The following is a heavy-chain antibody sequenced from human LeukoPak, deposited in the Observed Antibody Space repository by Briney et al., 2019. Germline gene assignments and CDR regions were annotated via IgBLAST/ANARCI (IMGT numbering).Heavy chain of an antibody. J-gene: IGHJ4*02. D-gene: IGHD2-21*02. CDR2: INTGNGNT. CDR3: ARNTETAIPLPYYFDY. Sequence: GASVKVSCEASGYTFTSYAIHWVRQAPGQRLECMGWINTGNGNTKYSQKFQGRVTITRDTSASTAYMDLSSLRSEDTAVYYCARNTETAIPLPYYFDYWGQGTLVTVSS. V-gene: IGHV1-3*04. CDR1: GYTFTSYA.